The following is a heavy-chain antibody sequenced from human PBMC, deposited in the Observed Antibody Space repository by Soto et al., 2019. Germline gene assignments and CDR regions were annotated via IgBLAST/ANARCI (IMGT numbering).Heavy chain of an antibody. V-gene: IGHV1-69*13. Sequence: ASVKVSCKASGGTFSSYAISWVRQAPGQGLEWMGGIIPTFGTANYAQKFQGRVTITADESTSTAYMELSSLRSEDTAVYYCARDYYDSSGYYGSLYYWGQGTLVTVSS. CDR2: IIPTFGTA. CDR3: ARDYYDSSGYYGSLYY. J-gene: IGHJ4*02. CDR1: GGTFSSYA. D-gene: IGHD3-22*01.